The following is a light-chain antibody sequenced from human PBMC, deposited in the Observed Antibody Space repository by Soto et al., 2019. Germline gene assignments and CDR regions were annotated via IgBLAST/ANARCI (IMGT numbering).Light chain of an antibody. V-gene: IGKV3-20*01. J-gene: IGKJ1*01. CDR2: GAS. CDR3: QQYGSSSS. CDR1: QSISNN. Sequence: EIVMTQSPATLSVSPGERATLSCRASQSISNNLAWYQQKPGQAPRPLIYGASSRATGIPDRFSGSGSGTDFTLTISRLEPEDFAVYYCQQYGSSSSFGQGTKVDI.